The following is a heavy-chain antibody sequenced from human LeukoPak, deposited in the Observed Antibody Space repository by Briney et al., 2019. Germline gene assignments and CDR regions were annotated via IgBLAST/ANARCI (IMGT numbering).Heavy chain of an antibody. Sequence: GGSLRLSCAAPGFTFSGSAIHWVRQASGKGLEWVGRIRSKTNNYATAYAASVEGRFTISRDDSKNTAYLQMNSLKTEDTAVYYCTRGRIEQLSQYNGMDVWGKGTTVTVSS. CDR3: TRGRIEQLSQYNGMDV. D-gene: IGHD1-1*01. CDR1: GFTFSGSA. J-gene: IGHJ6*04. V-gene: IGHV3-73*01. CDR2: IRSKTNNYAT.